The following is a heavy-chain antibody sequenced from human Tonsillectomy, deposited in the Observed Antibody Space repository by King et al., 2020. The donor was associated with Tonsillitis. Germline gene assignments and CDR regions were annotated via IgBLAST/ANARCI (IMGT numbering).Heavy chain of an antibody. CDR3: ARLFDNLRRVPDY. D-gene: IGHD1-14*01. J-gene: IGHJ4*02. CDR1: GYNFASYW. CDR2: IYPGDSDT. V-gene: IGHV5-51*01. Sequence: EVQLVQSGAEVKEPGESLKISCRGSGYNFASYWIGWVRQMPGKGPEWMGIIYPGDSDTRYSPPFQVQVTISVVMSITTAYLQWSSLKPSDTATYYCARLFDNLRRVPDYWGQGALVTVSS.